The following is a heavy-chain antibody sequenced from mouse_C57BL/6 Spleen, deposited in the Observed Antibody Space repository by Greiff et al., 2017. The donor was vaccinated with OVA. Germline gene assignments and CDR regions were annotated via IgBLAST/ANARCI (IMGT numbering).Heavy chain of an antibody. Sequence: EVHLVESGGGLVKPGGSLKLSCAASGFTFSSYAMSWVRQTPEKRLEWVATISDGGSYTYYPDNVKGRFTISRDNAKNNLYLQMSHLKSEDTAMYYCARDWADYYGSSSFAYWGQGTLVTVSA. J-gene: IGHJ3*01. V-gene: IGHV5-4*01. CDR3: ARDWADYYGSSSFAY. D-gene: IGHD1-1*01. CDR1: GFTFSSYA. CDR2: ISDGGSYT.